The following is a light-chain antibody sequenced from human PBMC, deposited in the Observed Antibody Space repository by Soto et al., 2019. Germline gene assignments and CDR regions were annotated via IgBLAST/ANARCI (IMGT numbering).Light chain of an antibody. CDR2: MNN. CDR1: SSNIGSSY. Sequence: QLVLTQPPSASGTPGQRVTISCSGDSSNIGSSYVYWFQQLPGTAPKLLTYMNNQRPSGVPDRFSGSKSGTSASLAISGLRSEDEADYYCAAWDDSLSGWVFGGGTKLTVL. V-gene: IGLV1-47*01. J-gene: IGLJ3*02. CDR3: AAWDDSLSGWV.